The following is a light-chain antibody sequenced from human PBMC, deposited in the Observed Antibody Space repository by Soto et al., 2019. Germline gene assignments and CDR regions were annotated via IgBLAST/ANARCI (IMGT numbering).Light chain of an antibody. CDR2: VNS. CDR1: SSNIGAGYD. CDR3: PSYDSSLSAVV. J-gene: IGLJ2*01. V-gene: IGLV1-40*01. Sequence: QSVLTQPPSVSGAPGQRVTISCTGSSSNIGAGYDVHWYLQLPGTAPKLLIYVNSNRPSGVPDRFSGSKSGTSASLAITGLQAEDEADYYCPSYDSSLSAVVFGGGTKLTVL.